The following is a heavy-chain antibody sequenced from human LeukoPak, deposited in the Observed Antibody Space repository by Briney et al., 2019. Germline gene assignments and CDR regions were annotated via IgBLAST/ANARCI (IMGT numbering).Heavy chain of an antibody. V-gene: IGHV1-8*02. CDR2: MNPNSGNT. J-gene: IGHJ4*02. Sequence: ASVKVSCKASGYTFTGYYMHWVRQATGQGLEWMGWMNPNSGNTGYARKFQGRVTMTRNTSISTAYMELSSLRSEDTAVYYCARQDYGDYDFDYWGQGTLVTVSS. CDR1: GYTFTGYY. D-gene: IGHD4-17*01. CDR3: ARQDYGDYDFDY.